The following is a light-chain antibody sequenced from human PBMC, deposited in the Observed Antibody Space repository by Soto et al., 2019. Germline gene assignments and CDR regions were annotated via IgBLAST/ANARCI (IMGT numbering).Light chain of an antibody. J-gene: IGKJ4*01. CDR1: PTISNY. Sequence: DIQMTQSPSSLSASVGDRVTIICRASPTISNYLNWYQQKPGKAPKVLIYGATRLQSGVPSRFSGSGVGTDFTLTISSLQPEDFATYYCQQANSFLFGGGTKVDIK. CDR3: QQANSFL. CDR2: GAT. V-gene: IGKV1-39*01.